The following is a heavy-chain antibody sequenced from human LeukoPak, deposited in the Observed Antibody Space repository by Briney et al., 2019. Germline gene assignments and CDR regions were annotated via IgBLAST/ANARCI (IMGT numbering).Heavy chain of an antibody. CDR2: ISSSSSYI. CDR1: GFTFSSYS. Sequence: GGSLRLSCAASGFTFSSYSMSWVRQAPGKGLEWVSSISSSSSYIYYADSVKGRFTISRDNAKNSLYLQMNSLRAEDTAVYYCARDMGSYYAFDYWGQGTLVTVSS. D-gene: IGHD1-26*01. CDR3: ARDMGSYYAFDY. V-gene: IGHV3-21*01. J-gene: IGHJ4*02.